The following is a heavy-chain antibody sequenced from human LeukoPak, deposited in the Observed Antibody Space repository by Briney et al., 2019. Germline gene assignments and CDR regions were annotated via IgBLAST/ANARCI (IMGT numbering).Heavy chain of an antibody. CDR3: ARQGRFGELSTPGWFDP. CDR2: IYYSGST. Sequence: SETLSLTCAVYGGSFSGYYWGWIRQPPGKGLEWIGSIYYSGSTYYNPSLKSRVTISVDTSKNQFSLKLSSVTAADTAVYYCARQGRFGELSTPGWFDPWGQGTLVTVSS. D-gene: IGHD3-10*01. V-gene: IGHV4-39*01. CDR1: GGSFSGYY. J-gene: IGHJ5*02.